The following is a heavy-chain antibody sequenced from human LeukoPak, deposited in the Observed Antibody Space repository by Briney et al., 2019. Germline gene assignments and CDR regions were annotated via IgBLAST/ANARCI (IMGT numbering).Heavy chain of an antibody. J-gene: IGHJ4*02. CDR3: ARHSSVVYSSGWYLGWYFDY. Sequence: SETLSLTCTVSGGSISSYYWSWIRQPPGKGLEWIGYIYYSGSTNYSPSLKSRVTISVDTSKNQFSLKLSSVTAADTAVYYCARHSSVVYSSGWYLGWYFDYWGQGTLVTVSS. V-gene: IGHV4-59*08. CDR2: IYYSGST. D-gene: IGHD6-13*01. CDR1: GGSISSYY.